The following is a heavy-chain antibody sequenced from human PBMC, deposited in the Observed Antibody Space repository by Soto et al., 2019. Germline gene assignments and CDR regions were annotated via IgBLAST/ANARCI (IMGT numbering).Heavy chain of an antibody. CDR2: MKPNSGNT. D-gene: IGHD3-3*01. CDR3: ARRDYDFWSGMYNWFDP. Sequence: QVQLVQSGAEVKKPGASVKVSCKASGYTFTSYDINWVRQATGQGLEWMGWMKPNSGNTGYAQKFQGRVTMNRNTSISTAYMELSSLRSEDTAVYYCARRDYDFWSGMYNWFDPWGQGTLVTVSS. V-gene: IGHV1-8*01. CDR1: GYTFTSYD. J-gene: IGHJ5*02.